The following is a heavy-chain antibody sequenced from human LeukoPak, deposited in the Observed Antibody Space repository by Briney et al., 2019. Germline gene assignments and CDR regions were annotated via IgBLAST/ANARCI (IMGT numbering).Heavy chain of an antibody. D-gene: IGHD3-22*01. Sequence: ASVKVSCKASGYTFTSYYMHWVRQAPGQGLEWMGWINPNSGGTNYAQKFQGRVTMTRDTSISTAYMELSRLRSDDTAVYYCARATTWYYYDSSGRYYFDYWGQGTLVTVSS. V-gene: IGHV1-2*02. J-gene: IGHJ4*02. CDR1: GYTFTSYY. CDR3: ARATTWYYYDSSGRYYFDY. CDR2: INPNSGGT.